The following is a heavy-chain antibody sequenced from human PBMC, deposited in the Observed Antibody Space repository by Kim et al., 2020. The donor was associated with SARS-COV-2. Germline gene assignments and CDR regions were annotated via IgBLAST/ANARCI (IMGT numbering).Heavy chain of an antibody. V-gene: IGHV1-18*01. J-gene: IGHJ4*02. CDR1: GYTFTSYS. Sequence: ASVKVSCTASGYTFTSYSISWVRQAPGQGLEWMGWIIPYNGKTNYAEKLQGRVTMTSDTSTNTAYMELRSLRSDDTAVYYCARYWGNWNYLDNNWGQGTL. CDR3: ARYWGNWNYLDNN. CDR2: IIPYNGKT. D-gene: IGHD1-7*01.